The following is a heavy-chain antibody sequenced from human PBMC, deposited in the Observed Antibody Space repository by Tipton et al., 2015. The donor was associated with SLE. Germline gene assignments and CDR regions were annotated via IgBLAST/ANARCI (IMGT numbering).Heavy chain of an antibody. V-gene: IGHV4-59*12. J-gene: IGHJ6*04. CDR1: GGSISSYY. D-gene: IGHD1-14*01. CDR3: ARLGTEWAYVDV. CDR2: IYYSGNT. Sequence: TLSLTCTVSGGSISSYYWSWIRQPPGKGLEWIGYIYYSGNTKYNPSLKSRVTISVDTSKNQFSLKLSSVTAADTAVYYCARLGTEWAYVDVWGKGTTVTVSS.